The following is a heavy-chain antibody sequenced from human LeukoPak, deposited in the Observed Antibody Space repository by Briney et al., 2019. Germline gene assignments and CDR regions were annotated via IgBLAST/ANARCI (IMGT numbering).Heavy chain of an antibody. D-gene: IGHD3-3*01. CDR3: ARAVFGVVPPRGWFDP. Sequence: SGTLSLTCAVSGGSISSGGYSWSWIRQPPGKGLEWIGYIYHSGSTYYDPSLKSRVTISVDRSKNQFSLKLSSVTAADTAVYYCARAVFGVVPPRGWFDPWGQGTLVTVSS. V-gene: IGHV4-30-2*01. J-gene: IGHJ5*02. CDR1: GGSISSGGYS. CDR2: IYHSGST.